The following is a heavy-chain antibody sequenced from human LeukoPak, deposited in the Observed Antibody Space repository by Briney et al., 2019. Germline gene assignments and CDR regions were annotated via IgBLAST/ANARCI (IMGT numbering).Heavy chain of an antibody. Sequence: PGGSLRLSCAASGFTLSSYDMHWVRQAPGKGLEWVAVISYDGSNKYYADSVKGRFTISRDNAKNSLYLQMNSLRAEDTAVYYCAELGITMIGGVWGKGTTVTIS. CDR2: ISYDGSNK. J-gene: IGHJ6*03. CDR1: GFTLSSYD. CDR3: AELGITMIGGV. D-gene: IGHD3-10*02. V-gene: IGHV3-30*18.